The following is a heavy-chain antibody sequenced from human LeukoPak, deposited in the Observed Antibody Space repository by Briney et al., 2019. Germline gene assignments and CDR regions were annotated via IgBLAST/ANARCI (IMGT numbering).Heavy chain of an antibody. Sequence: GGSLRLSCTASGFTFGDYAMSWIRQAPGKGLEWVGFIRSKAYGETADYAASVKGRFTISRDDSKAIAYLQMNSLKTEDTAVYHCTRDRGAYNLYDCWGQGTLVTVSS. V-gene: IGHV3-49*03. CDR1: GFTFGDYA. J-gene: IGHJ4*02. CDR2: IRSKAYGETA. D-gene: IGHD1-1*01. CDR3: TRDRGAYNLYDC.